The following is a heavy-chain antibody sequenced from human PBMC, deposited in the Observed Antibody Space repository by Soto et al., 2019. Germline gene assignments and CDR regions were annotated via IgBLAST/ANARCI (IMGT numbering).Heavy chain of an antibody. CDR3: ARAVLGDPTGRFDY. D-gene: IGHD4-17*01. Sequence: QVQLVESGGGVVQPGRSLRLSCAASGFTFSSYGMHWVRQAPGKGLEWVAVIWYDGSNKYYADSVKGRFTISRDNSKNTRYLQMNSLRAEDTAVYYCARAVLGDPTGRFDYWGQGTLVTVSS. CDR2: IWYDGSNK. J-gene: IGHJ4*02. CDR1: GFTFSSYG. V-gene: IGHV3-33*01.